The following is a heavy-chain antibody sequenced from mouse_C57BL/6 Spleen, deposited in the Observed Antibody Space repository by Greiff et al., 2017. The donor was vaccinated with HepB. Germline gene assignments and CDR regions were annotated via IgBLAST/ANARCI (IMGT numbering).Heavy chain of an antibody. CDR2: IDPETGGT. V-gene: IGHV1-15*01. J-gene: IGHJ1*03. CDR3: TRYHYGSSYWYFDV. D-gene: IGHD1-1*01. CDR1: GYTFTDYE. Sequence: QVQLQQSGAELVRPGASVTLSCKASGYTFTDYEMHWVKQTPVHGLEWIGAIDPETGGTAYNQKFKGKAILTADKSSSTAYMELRSLTSEASAVYYCTRYHYGSSYWYFDVWGTGTTVTVSS.